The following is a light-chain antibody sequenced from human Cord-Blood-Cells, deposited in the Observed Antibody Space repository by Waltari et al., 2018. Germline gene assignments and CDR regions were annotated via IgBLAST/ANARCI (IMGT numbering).Light chain of an antibody. CDR2: KDS. J-gene: IGLJ2*01. V-gene: IGLV3-25*03. Sequence: SYELTQPPSVSVSPGQTARITCSGDALPKQYAYWYQQKPGQAPVLVIYKDSGSPSGIPERFSGSSSGTTVTLTISGVQAEDEADYYCQSADSSGTYFYVVFGGGTKLTVL. CDR1: ALPKQY. CDR3: QSADSSGTYFYVV.